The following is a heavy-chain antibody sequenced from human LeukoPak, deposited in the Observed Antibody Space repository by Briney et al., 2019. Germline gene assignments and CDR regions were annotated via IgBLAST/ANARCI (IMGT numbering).Heavy chain of an antibody. CDR2: IRYDGSKK. CDR3: AKDQRRGYSFGYKASPLDY. CDR1: GFTFNTYG. J-gene: IGHJ4*02. V-gene: IGHV3-30*02. Sequence: GGTLRLSCAASGFTFNTYGMHWVRQAPGKGLEWVAFIRYDGSKKYYADSVKGRFTISRDNSKNALFLQMNSLRTEDTAVHYCAKDQRRGYSFGYKASPLDYWGQGTLVTVSS. D-gene: IGHD5-18*01.